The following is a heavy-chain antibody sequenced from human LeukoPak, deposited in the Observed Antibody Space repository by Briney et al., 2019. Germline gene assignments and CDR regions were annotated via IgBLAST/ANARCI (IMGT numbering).Heavy chain of an antibody. D-gene: IGHD3-22*01. CDR3: AKISDSSGYYFYFDY. V-gene: IGHV3-23*01. CDR1: GFTFSSYA. Sequence: GGSLRLSCAASGFTFSSYAMSWVRQAPGKGLEWVSAISGSGGSTYYADSVKGRFTISRDNSENTLYLQMNSLRAEDTAVYYCAKISDSSGYYFYFDYWGQGTLVTVSS. CDR2: ISGSGGST. J-gene: IGHJ4*02.